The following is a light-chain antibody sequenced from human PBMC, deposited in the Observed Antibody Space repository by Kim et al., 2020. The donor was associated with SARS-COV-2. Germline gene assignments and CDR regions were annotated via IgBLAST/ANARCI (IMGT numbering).Light chain of an antibody. J-gene: IGKJ2*01. CDR3: QQYNGSPYT. CDR1: RDISTY. CDR2: AAS. V-gene: IGKV1-16*01. Sequence: IQMSQSPSSLSASVGDRVSITCRASRDISTYLAWFQQKPGKAPKSVIYAASSLHSGVPSRFNGSGSGTDFTLTINNLQPEDLATYYCQQYNGSPYTFAQGTKLEI.